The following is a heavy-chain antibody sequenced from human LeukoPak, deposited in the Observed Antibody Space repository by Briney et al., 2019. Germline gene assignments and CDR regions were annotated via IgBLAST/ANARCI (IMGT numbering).Heavy chain of an antibody. CDR3: AKDLDDSSGFDY. V-gene: IGHV3-7*03. CDR2: INHNGNVN. CDR1: GFTFSSYW. D-gene: IGHD3-22*01. J-gene: IGHJ4*02. Sequence: GGSLRLSCAASGFTFSSYWMNWARQAPGKGLEWVASINHNGNVNYYVDSAKGRFTISRDNSKNTLYLQMNSLRAEDTAVYYCAKDLDDSSGFDYWGQGTLVTVSS.